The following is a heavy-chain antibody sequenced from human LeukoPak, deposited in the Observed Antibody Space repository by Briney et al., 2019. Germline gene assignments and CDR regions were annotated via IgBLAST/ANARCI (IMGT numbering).Heavy chain of an antibody. Sequence: PGGSLRLSCAASGFTFISYWMSWVRQAPGKGLEWVANIKQDGSEKYYVDSVKGRFTIPRDNAKNSLYLQMNSLTSEDTALYYCTTERLMEYYDSRGYLGDSWGQGTLVTVSS. CDR2: IKQDGSEK. D-gene: IGHD3-22*01. V-gene: IGHV3-7*03. CDR3: TTERLMEYYDSRGYLGDS. CDR1: GFTFISYW. J-gene: IGHJ4*02.